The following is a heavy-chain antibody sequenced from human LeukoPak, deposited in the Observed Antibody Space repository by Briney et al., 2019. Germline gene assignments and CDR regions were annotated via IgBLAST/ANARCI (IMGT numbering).Heavy chain of an antibody. Sequence: ASVKVSCKASGYTFTSYGITWVRQAPGQGLEWMGWISALNGHTAYAQKFQGRVSMTTDTSTNTAYLELRSLRSDDTAFYYCARLDHYYYYMDFWGKGTTVTVSS. V-gene: IGHV1-18*01. J-gene: IGHJ6*03. CDR2: ISALNGHT. CDR3: ARLDHYYYYMDF. CDR1: GYTFTSYG.